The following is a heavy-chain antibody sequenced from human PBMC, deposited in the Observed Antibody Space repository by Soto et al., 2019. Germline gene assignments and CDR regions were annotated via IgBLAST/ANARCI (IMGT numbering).Heavy chain of an antibody. V-gene: IGHV4-59*01. J-gene: IGHJ4*02. CDR3: ARRWGTYFDF. D-gene: IGHD7-27*01. Sequence: SETLSLTCTVSGGSISSYYWSWIRQPPGKGLEWIGYIYYSGRTDYDPSLKSRVTISVDASKNQFSLKLSSVTAADTAVYYCARRWGTYFDFWGQGTLVTVSS. CDR1: GGSISSYY. CDR2: IYYSGRT.